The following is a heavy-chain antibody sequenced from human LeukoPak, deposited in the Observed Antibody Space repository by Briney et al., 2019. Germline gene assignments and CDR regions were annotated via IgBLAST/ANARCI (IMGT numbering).Heavy chain of an antibody. CDR1: GXSISSYY. V-gene: IGHV4-59*08. D-gene: IGHD6-6*01. J-gene: IGHJ4*02. CDR2: IYYSGST. CDR3: ARNRGSSSSGTYSFDY. Sequence: SETLSLTCTVSGXSISSYYWSWIRQPPGKGLEWIGYIYYSGSTKYNPSLNSRVTISLDTSKNQFSLKLSSVTAADTAVYYCARNRGSSSSGTYSFDYWGQGTLVTVSS.